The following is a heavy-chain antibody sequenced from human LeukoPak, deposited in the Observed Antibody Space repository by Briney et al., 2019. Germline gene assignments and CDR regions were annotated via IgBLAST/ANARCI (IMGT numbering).Heavy chain of an antibody. V-gene: IGHV3-30-3*01. J-gene: IGHJ4*02. CDR2: MSYDGNNQ. CDR1: GFSFTSYA. D-gene: IGHD3-22*01. CDR3: AKGRYYDSSGYPIDY. Sequence: GGSLRLSCAASGFSFTSYAMHWVRQAPGKGLEWVAVMSYDGNNQYYLDSVKGRFTISRDTSKNTLYLQMNSLRAEDTAVYFCAKGRYYDSSGYPIDYWGQGTLVTVSS.